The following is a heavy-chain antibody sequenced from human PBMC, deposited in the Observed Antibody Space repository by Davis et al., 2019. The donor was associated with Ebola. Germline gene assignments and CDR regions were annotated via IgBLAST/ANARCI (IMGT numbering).Heavy chain of an antibody. Sequence: GSLRLSCAVYGGSFSGYYWSWIRQPPGKGLEWIGEINHSGSTNYNPSLKSRVTISVDTSKNQFSLKLSSVTAADTAVYYCARGPSIAAWDYWGQGTLVTVSS. CDR3: ARGPSIAAWDY. J-gene: IGHJ4*02. V-gene: IGHV4-34*01. CDR2: INHSGST. D-gene: IGHD6-13*01. CDR1: GGSFSGYY.